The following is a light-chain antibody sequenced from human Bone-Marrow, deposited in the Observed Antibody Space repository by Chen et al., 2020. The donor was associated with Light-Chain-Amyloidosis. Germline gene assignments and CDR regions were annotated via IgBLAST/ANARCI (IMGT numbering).Light chain of an antibody. CDR1: SGDLCGYDF. Sequence: QSALTQPPSASGSLGQSVTISCAGTSGDLCGYDFVSWYQQHPGKAPKLMIHEGTKRPSGVPSRFSGSKSGNTASLTVSGLQAEDEADYSCASFAGNDDWVFGGGTKLTVL. V-gene: IGLV2-8*01. J-gene: IGLJ3*02. CDR3: ASFAGNDDWV. CDR2: EGT.